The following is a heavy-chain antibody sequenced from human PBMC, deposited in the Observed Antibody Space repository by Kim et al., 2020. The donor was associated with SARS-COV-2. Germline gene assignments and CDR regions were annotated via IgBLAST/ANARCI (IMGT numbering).Heavy chain of an antibody. V-gene: IGHV3-9*01. Sequence: GGSLRLSCVASEFAFGHYAMHWVRQAPGKGLEWVSGISWNSGTIAYAGSVKGRFTISRDDAKNSLYLQMNSLRAEDTALYYCAKSHGSGFTWGGYYYTGMDVGGQGTTVSVSS. CDR1: EFAFGHYA. D-gene: IGHD3-10*01. CDR3: AKSHGSGFTWGGYYYTGMDV. CDR2: ISWNSGTI. J-gene: IGHJ6*02.